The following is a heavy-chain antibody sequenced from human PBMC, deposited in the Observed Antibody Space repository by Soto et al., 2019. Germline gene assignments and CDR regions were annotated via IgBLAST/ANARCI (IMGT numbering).Heavy chain of an antibody. V-gene: IGHV1-69*08. Sequence: QVQLVQSGAEVKKPGSSVKVSCKASADTFTGYTVTLVRQAPGQGLEWVGMFIPILGASNFAQKFQGRVTISADKSADTAYMVLNGLTSEDTAVYYGARSMGSYYTNVASWGQGTLVTVSS. J-gene: IGHJ4*02. D-gene: IGHD3-10*01. CDR1: ADTFTGYT. CDR2: FIPILGAS. CDR3: ARSMGSYYTNVAS.